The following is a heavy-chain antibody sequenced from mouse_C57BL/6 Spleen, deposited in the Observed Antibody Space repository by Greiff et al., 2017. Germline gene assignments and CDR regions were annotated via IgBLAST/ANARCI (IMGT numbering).Heavy chain of an antibody. CDR2: IRNKANNHAT. Sequence: EVKLMESGGGLVQPGGSMKLYCAASGFTFSDAWMDWVRQSPEKGLEWVAEIRNKANNHATYYAESVKGRFTTSRDDSKSSVYLQMNSLRAEDTGIYYCTSALYDGPRVYFDVWGTGTTVTVSS. V-gene: IGHV6-6*01. D-gene: IGHD2-3*01. CDR3: TSALYDGPRVYFDV. CDR1: GFTFSDAW. J-gene: IGHJ1*03.